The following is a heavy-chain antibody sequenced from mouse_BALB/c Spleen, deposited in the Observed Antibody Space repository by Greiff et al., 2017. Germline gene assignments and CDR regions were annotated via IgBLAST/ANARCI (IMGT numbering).Heavy chain of an antibody. CDR1: GFTFSSYT. V-gene: IGHV5-12-2*01. CDR2: ISNGGGST. CDR3: ARQGDGYLYYYAMDY. J-gene: IGHJ4*01. D-gene: IGHD2-3*01. Sequence: EVKLVESGGGLVQPGGSLKLSCAASGFTFSSYTMSWVRQTPEKRLEWVAYISNGGGSTYYPDTVKGRFTISRDNAKNTLYLQMSSLKSEDTAMYYCARQGDGYLYYYAMDYWGQGTSVTVSS.